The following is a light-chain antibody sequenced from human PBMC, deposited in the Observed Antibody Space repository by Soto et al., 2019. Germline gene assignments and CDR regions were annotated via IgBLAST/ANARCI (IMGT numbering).Light chain of an antibody. CDR2: DAS. V-gene: IGKV3-11*01. Sequence: EIVLTQSPATLSLSPGERATLSCRASQSVSSYLAWYQQKPGQAPRLLIYDASSRATGIPARFSGSGSGTDFNLTVASLEPEDDAVYYCQQHSEWPPFTFGPGTKVDIK. J-gene: IGKJ3*01. CDR1: QSVSSY. CDR3: QQHSEWPPFT.